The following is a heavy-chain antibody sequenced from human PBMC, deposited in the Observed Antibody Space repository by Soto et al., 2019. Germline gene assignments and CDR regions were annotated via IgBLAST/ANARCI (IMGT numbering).Heavy chain of an antibody. Sequence: GGSLRLSCAASGFTFSSYWMHWVRQAPGKGLVWVSRINSDGSSTSYADSVKGRFTISRDNAKNTLYLQMNSLRAEDTAVYYCARVAHYDFWGRYFDYWGQGTLVPVSS. V-gene: IGHV3-74*01. D-gene: IGHD3-3*01. CDR3: ARVAHYDFWGRYFDY. J-gene: IGHJ4*02. CDR1: GFTFSSYW. CDR2: INSDGSST.